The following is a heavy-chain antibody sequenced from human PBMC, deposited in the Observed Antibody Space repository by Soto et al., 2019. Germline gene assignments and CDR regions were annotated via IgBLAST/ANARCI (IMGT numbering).Heavy chain of an antibody. Sequence: VQLVESGGGVVQPGRSLRLSCAASGFTFSSYGMHWVRQAPGKGLEWVAVISYDGSNKYYADSVKGRFTISRDNSKNTLYLQMNSLRAEDTAVYYCAKDPGTGIAAAGTFDYWGQGTLVTVSS. V-gene: IGHV3-30*18. CDR1: GFTFSSYG. J-gene: IGHJ4*02. CDR2: ISYDGSNK. D-gene: IGHD6-13*01. CDR3: AKDPGTGIAAAGTFDY.